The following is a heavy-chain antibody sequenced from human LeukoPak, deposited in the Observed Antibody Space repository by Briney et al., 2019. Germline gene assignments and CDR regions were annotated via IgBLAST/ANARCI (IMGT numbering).Heavy chain of an antibody. CDR1: GFTFSNYW. D-gene: IGHD5-12*01. J-gene: IGHJ4*02. CDR3: ARSGYSGYDLYPLDY. CDR2: IHSDGSST. V-gene: IGHV3-74*01. Sequence: GGSLRLSCAASGFTFSNYWMHWVRQAPGKGLVWVSRIHSDGSSTTYADSVKGRFTISRDNAKNTLYLQMNSLTAEDTAVYYCARSGYSGYDLYPLDYWGQGTLVTVSS.